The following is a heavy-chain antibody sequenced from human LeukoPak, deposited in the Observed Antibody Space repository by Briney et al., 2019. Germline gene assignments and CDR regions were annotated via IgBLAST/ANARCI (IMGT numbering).Heavy chain of an antibody. CDR3: ARGILGYYYFDL. D-gene: IGHD3-22*01. J-gene: IGHJ2*01. V-gene: IGHV4-34*01. CDR2: IHHRGAT. Sequence: SETLSLTCVVSGGSFSGYYWSWIRQAPGKGLEWIGEIHHRGATNYKPSLRSRVTISGDTSKDQFSLTLTSVTAADTAVYYCARGILGYYYFDLWGRGTLVTVSS. CDR1: GGSFSGYY.